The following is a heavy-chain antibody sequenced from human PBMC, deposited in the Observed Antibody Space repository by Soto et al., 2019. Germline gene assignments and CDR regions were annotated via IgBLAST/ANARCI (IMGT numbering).Heavy chain of an antibody. D-gene: IGHD6-19*01. CDR3: GAGQFFSDY. CDR1: GFTFSSYG. CDR2: ISFDGSNT. J-gene: IGHJ4*02. V-gene: IGHV3-30*03. Sequence: QVQLVESGGGVVQPGRSLRLSCAASGFTFSSYGMHWVRQAPGKGLEWVDLISFDGSNTYYADSVKGRFTIPRDNSQNTLYLQMQSLKAEDTSLYYCGAGQFFSDYWGQGALVTVPS.